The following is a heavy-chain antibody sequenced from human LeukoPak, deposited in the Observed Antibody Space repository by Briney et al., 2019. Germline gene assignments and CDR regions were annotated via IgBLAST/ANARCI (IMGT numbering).Heavy chain of an antibody. V-gene: IGHV1-3*04. CDR2: INIGNGKT. Sequence: ASVKVSRKASGYTFKTYSVHWVRQAPGQGLEWMGWINIGNGKTKYSQRFQDRVTFTWDTFVDTAHMEINSLRSEDTAVYYCARSGVGSTASVANDYWGQGTLVTVSS. CDR3: ARSGVGSTASVANDY. D-gene: IGHD1-26*01. CDR1: GYTFKTYS. J-gene: IGHJ4*02.